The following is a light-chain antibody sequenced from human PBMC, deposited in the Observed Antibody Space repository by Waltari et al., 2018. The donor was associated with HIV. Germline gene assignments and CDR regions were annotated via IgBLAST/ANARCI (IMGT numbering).Light chain of an antibody. CDR3: AAWDDSLSGLV. CDR2: RNI. Sequence: QSVLTQPPSASGTPGQRVTISCSGSSSNIGSNYGYWYQQLPGTAPKLLIYRNIQRPSGAPGRLSGSKSGTSASLAISGLRSEDEADYYCAAWDDSLSGLVFGGGTKVTVL. V-gene: IGLV1-47*01. CDR1: SSNIGSNY. J-gene: IGLJ3*02.